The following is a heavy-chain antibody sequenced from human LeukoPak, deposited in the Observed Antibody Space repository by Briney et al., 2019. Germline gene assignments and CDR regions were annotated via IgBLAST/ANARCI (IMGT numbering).Heavy chain of an antibody. J-gene: IGHJ4*02. CDR3: AICGPTSGWYCNY. CDR2: MKRDGSEK. V-gene: IGHV3-7*01. Sequence: GGSLSLNCAASGSSLSTYWMSWVRQDPGPGLEWVANMKRDGSEKYYVDSVEGRCSISRANAKNSLYLLRQSVRVDETAVYYCAICGPTSGWYCNYWGQGTLVIVSS. CDR1: GSSLSTYW. D-gene: IGHD2-2*01.